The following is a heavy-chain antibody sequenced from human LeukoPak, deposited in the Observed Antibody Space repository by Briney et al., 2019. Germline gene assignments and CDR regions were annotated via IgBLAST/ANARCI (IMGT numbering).Heavy chain of an antibody. J-gene: IGHJ4*02. V-gene: IGHV3-30-3*01. CDR1: GFSFSSYA. CDR2: VSSDGSNK. D-gene: IGHD2-15*01. Sequence: GGSLRLSCAASGFSFSSYAMHWVRQAPGKGLEWVAVVSSDGSNKYYADSVKGRFTISRDNSRNTLYLQMNSLTADDTAVYYCARGYCSGDSCGFDFWGQGTLVTVS. CDR3: ARGYCSGDSCGFDF.